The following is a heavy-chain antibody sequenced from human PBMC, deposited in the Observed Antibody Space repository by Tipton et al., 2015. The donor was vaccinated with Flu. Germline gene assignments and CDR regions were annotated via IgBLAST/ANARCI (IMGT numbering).Heavy chain of an antibody. V-gene: IGHV4-38-2*01. CDR1: GDSIRSDYF. Sequence: TLSLTCAVPGDSIRSDYFWGWIRQPPGKGLEWIATIHRSGSTKYNPSPRSRVTISVDTSKNQFSLRLSSVTAADAAVYYCARHTGDSVRGVIDYWGQGTLVTVSS. CDR2: IHRSGST. CDR3: ARHTGDSVRGVIDY. D-gene: IGHD3-10*02. J-gene: IGHJ4*02.